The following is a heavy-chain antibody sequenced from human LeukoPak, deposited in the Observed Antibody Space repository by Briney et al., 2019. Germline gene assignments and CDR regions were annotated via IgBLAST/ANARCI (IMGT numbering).Heavy chain of an antibody. CDR1: GGSITSSIYN. CDR2: IYYNGNT. V-gene: IGHV4-39*07. D-gene: IGHD3-10*01. J-gene: IGHJ5*02. CDR3: ARDSGRDTVTGYFDP. Sequence: PSETLSLTCTVSGGSITSSIYNWGWVRQPPGKGLEWIGTIYYNGNTYYNPSLKSRVTISVDTSKNQFSLNLSSVTAADTAVYFCARDSGRDTVTGYFDPWGQGTLVAVSS.